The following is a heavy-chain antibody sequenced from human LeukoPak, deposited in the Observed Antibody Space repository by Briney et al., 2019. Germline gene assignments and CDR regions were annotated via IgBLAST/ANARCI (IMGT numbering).Heavy chain of an antibody. V-gene: IGHV5-51*01. CDR2: IYPGYSDT. D-gene: IGHD3-10*01. CDR3: ARRRTVIRRVLEEAFDY. Sequence: GGALEIYCHWSGNIFNNHFIGRVRPVPGKGLEWVGRIYPGYSDTIYTLSFEGLVPISGDQSISTVYLQWSSLEASETAMYYCARRRTVIRRVLEEAFDYRGQGTLVTVSS. CDR1: GNIFNNHF. J-gene: IGHJ4*02.